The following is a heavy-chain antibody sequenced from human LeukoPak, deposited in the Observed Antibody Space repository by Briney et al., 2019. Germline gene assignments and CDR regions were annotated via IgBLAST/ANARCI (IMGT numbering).Heavy chain of an antibody. CDR3: ARGPTSQQWLPYHYYYYMDV. V-gene: IGHV4-34*01. D-gene: IGHD6-19*01. J-gene: IGHJ6*03. Sequence: PSETLSLTCAVYGGSFSGYYWSWIRQPPGKGLEWIGDINHSGSTNYNPSLESRVTISVDTSKNQFSLKLSSVTAADTAVYYCARGPTSQQWLPYHYYYYMDVWGKGTTVTVSS. CDR2: INHSGST. CDR1: GGSFSGYY.